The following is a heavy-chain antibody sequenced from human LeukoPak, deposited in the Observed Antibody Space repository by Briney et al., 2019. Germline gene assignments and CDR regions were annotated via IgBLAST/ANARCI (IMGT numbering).Heavy chain of an antibody. J-gene: IGHJ4*02. D-gene: IGHD1-26*01. CDR2: IYHSGST. V-gene: IGHV4-30-2*03. CDR1: GGSISSGGYS. Sequence: ASETLSLTCAVSGGSISSGGYSWSWIRQPPGKGLEWIGYIYHSGSTYYNPSLESRVTISVDTSKNQFSLRLISVTAVDTAVYYCARQGVGATDCWGQGTLVTVSS. CDR3: ARQGVGATDC.